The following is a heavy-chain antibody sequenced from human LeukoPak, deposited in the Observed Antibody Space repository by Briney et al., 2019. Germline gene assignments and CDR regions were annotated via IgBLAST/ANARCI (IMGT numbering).Heavy chain of an antibody. CDR3: ARGAHYDSIGYFGY. CDR1: GYSFTSYG. D-gene: IGHD3-22*01. J-gene: IGHJ4*02. Sequence: ASVKVSCKASGYSFTSYGISWVRQAPGQGLEWMGWISAYNGNTNYAQKLQGRVTMTTDTSTSTAYMELRGLRSDDTAVYYCARGAHYDSIGYFGYWGQGTLVTVSS. CDR2: ISAYNGNT. V-gene: IGHV1-18*01.